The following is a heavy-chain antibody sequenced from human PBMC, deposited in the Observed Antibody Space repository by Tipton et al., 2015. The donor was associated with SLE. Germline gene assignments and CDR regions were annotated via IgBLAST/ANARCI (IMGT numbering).Heavy chain of an antibody. CDR3: AREYSGYDYRTFDH. D-gene: IGHD5-12*01. CDR2: INHSGIT. V-gene: IGHV4-34*01. J-gene: IGHJ4*02. CDR1: GGSFSGYY. Sequence: LRLSCAVYGGSFSGYYWSWIRQPPGKGLEWIGEINHSGITYYNPSLKSRVTISVDTSKNQFSLKVRSVTAADTAVYYCAREYSGYDYRTFDHWGQGTLVTVSS.